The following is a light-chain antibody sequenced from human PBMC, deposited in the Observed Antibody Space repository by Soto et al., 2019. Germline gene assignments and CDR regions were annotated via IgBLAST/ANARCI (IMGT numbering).Light chain of an antibody. V-gene: IGLV6-57*04. Sequence: NFMLTQPHSVSESPGKTVTISCTRSSGSIARNYVQWYQQHPGSAPTTLIYEDNQRPSGVPDRFSGSIDSSSNSASLTISGLKTEDEADYYCQSYDSSNPVVFGGGTKLTVL. CDR1: SGSIARNY. CDR3: QSYDSSNPVV. CDR2: EDN. J-gene: IGLJ2*01.